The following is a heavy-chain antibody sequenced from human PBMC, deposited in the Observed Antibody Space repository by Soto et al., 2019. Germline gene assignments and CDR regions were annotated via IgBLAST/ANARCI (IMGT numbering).Heavy chain of an antibody. CDR2: IYYSGST. Sequence: SETLSLTCTFSGGSISSGDYYWSWIRQPPGKGLEWIGYIYYSGSTYYNPSLKSRVTISVDTSKNQFSLKLSSVTAAGTAVYYCAYSSTPFDYWGQGTLVTVSS. D-gene: IGHD6-13*01. V-gene: IGHV4-30-4*01. J-gene: IGHJ4*02. CDR1: GGSISSGDYY. CDR3: AYSSTPFDY.